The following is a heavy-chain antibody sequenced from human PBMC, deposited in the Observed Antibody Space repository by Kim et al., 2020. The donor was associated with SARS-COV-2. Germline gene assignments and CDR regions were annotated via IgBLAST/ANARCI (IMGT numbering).Heavy chain of an antibody. V-gene: IGHV3-43*02. D-gene: IGHD3-9*01. CDR3: AKDITPYDILTGSANGMDV. Sequence: GGSLRLSCAASGFTFDDYAMHWVRQAPGKGLEWVSLISGDGGSTYYADSVKGRFTISRDNSKNSLYLQMNSLRTEDTALYYCAKDITPYDILTGSANGMDVWGQGTTVTVSS. CDR1: GFTFDDYA. CDR2: ISGDGGST. J-gene: IGHJ6*02.